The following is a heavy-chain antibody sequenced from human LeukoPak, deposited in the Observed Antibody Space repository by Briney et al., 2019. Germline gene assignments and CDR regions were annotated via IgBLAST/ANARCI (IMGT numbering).Heavy chain of an antibody. J-gene: IGHJ4*02. CDR2: IKQDGSEK. V-gene: IGHV3-7*01. Sequence: PGGSLRLSCAASGFTFSSYWMSWVRQAPGKGLEWVANIKQDGSEKYYVDSVKGQFTLSRDNAKNSLYLQMNSLRAEDTAVYYCARASPGDLHFDYWGQETLVTVSS. D-gene: IGHD6-6*01. CDR3: ARASPGDLHFDY. CDR1: GFTFSSYW.